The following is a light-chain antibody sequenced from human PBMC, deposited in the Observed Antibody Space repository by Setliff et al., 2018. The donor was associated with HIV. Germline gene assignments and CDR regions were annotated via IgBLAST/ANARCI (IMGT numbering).Light chain of an antibody. CDR1: SSDVGAYGF. J-gene: IGLJ3*02. V-gene: IGLV2-14*01. CDR2: EVN. CDR3: SSFTRSRTWL. Sequence: QSALTQPASVSGSPGQSITISCIGTSSDVGAYGFVSLYQRLPGKPPKLIIFEVNNRPSGISYRFSGSKFGTTASMTISGLQAEEEADYYCSSFTRSRTWLFGGGTKVTV.